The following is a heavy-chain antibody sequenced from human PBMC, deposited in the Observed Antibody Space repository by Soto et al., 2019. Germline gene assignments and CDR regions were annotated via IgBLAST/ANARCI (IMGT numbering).Heavy chain of an antibody. J-gene: IGHJ3*02. CDR1: GFTFSSYA. D-gene: IGHD6-13*01. V-gene: IGHV3-23*01. CDR3: AKDQGGQLVRYDAFDI. CDR2: ISGSGGST. Sequence: GSLRLSCAASGFTFSSYAMSWVRQAPGKGLEWVSAISGSGGSTYYADSVKGRFTISRDNSKNTLYLQMNSLRAEDTAVYYCAKDQGGQLVRYDAFDIWGPGTMVTVSS.